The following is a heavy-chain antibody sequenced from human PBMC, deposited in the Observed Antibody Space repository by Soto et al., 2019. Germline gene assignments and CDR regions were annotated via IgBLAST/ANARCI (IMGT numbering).Heavy chain of an antibody. CDR2: INHSGST. CDR1: GGSFSGYY. CDR3: ARVGYSSSWYRRGAFDI. V-gene: IGHV4-34*01. D-gene: IGHD6-13*01. J-gene: IGHJ3*02. Sequence: SETLSLTCAVYGGSFSGYYWSWIRQPPRKGLEWIGEINHSGSTNYNPSLKSRVTISVDTSKNQFSLKLTSVTAADTAVYYCARVGYSSSWYRRGAFDIWGQGTMVTVSS.